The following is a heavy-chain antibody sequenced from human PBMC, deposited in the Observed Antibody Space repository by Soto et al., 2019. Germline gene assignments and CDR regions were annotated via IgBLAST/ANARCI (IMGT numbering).Heavy chain of an antibody. CDR1: GFTFDDYA. CDR3: VRSKGGYSYGTPFDY. J-gene: IGHJ4*02. CDR2: ISWNSGNI. V-gene: IGHV3-9*01. Sequence: PGGSLRLSCAASGFTFDDYAMYWVRQVLGKGLEWVSSISWNSGNIGYADSVKGRLTTSRDNAENSLYLQMNSLRPEDTALYYCVRSKGGYSYGTPFDYWGQGT. D-gene: IGHD5-18*01.